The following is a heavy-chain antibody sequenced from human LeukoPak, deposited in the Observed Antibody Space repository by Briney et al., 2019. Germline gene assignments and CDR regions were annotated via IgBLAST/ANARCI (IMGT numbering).Heavy chain of an antibody. CDR1: GFTFSNYW. CDR3: ARIGAATYAFDI. V-gene: IGHV3-74*01. D-gene: IGHD1-26*01. CDR2: IKSDGSST. J-gene: IGHJ3*02. Sequence: PGGSLRPSCAASGFTFSNYWMHWVRHAPGKGLVWVSRIKSDGSSTSYADSVKGRFTISRDNTKNTLYLQMNSLRAEDTAVYYCARIGAATYAFDIWGQGTMVTVSS.